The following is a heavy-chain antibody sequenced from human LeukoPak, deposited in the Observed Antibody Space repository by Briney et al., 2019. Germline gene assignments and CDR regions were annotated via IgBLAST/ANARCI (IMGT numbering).Heavy chain of an antibody. D-gene: IGHD6-19*01. CDR1: GFTLSSYE. V-gene: IGHV3-23*01. Sequence: TGGSLRLSWTASGFTLSSYELSWMRQAPGQGLEWVSSIDYSGGSTYYADSVKGRFTISRDNSKNTLYLQLNSLRGDDTAVYYCARNSGRYGVSWGQGTLVTVSS. CDR2: IDYSGGST. J-gene: IGHJ4*02. CDR3: ARNSGRYGVS.